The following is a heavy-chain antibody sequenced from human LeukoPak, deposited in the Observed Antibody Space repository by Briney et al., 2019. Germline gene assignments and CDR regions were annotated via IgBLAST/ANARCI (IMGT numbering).Heavy chain of an antibody. CDR1: GYTFTSYG. J-gene: IGHJ4*02. D-gene: IGHD6-19*01. CDR2: ISAYNGNT. Sequence: ASVKVSCKGSGYTFTSYGIRWGRQAPGKGLEWMGRISAYNGNTNYAQKLQGRVTMTTDTSTSTAYMELRSLRSDDTAVYYCARAYSSGWPLPYFDYWGQGTLVTVSS. CDR3: ARAYSSGWPLPYFDY. V-gene: IGHV1-18*01.